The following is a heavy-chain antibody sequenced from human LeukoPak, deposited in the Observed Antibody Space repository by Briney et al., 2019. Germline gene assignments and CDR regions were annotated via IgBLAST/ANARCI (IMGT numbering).Heavy chain of an antibody. CDR1: GFTFRSYA. Sequence: GGSLRLSCAASGFTFRSYAMTWVRQAPGKGLEWVSGISGSGARTYYADSVKGRFTISRDNSKNTLFLQMNSLRAEDTAVYYCAKVPSLEWLFEYWGQGTLVTVSS. CDR2: ISGSGART. V-gene: IGHV3-23*01. CDR3: AKVPSLEWLFEY. D-gene: IGHD3-3*01. J-gene: IGHJ4*02.